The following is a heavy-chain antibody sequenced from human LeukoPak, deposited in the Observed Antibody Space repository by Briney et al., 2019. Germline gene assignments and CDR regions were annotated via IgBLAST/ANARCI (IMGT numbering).Heavy chain of an antibody. J-gene: IGHJ4*02. CDR2: IYYSGST. V-gene: IGHV4-59*08. CDR1: GGSISSYS. D-gene: IGHD3-10*01. CDR3: ARLCPGDPPSVFDY. Sequence: SGTLSLTCTVSGGSISSYSWSWIRQPPGKGLEWIGYIYYSGSTNYNPSLKSRVTISVDTSKNQFSLKLSSVTAADTAVYYCARLCPGDPPSVFDYWGQGTLVTVSS.